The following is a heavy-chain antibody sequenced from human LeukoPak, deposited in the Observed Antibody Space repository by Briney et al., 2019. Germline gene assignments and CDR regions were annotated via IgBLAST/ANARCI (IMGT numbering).Heavy chain of an antibody. D-gene: IGHD2-15*01. Sequence: SETLSLTCTVSGVSISSSSYYWGWIRQPPGKGLEWIGSIYYSGSTSYNPSLKSRVTISVDTSKNQFSLKLSSVTAADTAVYYCARRLGYCSGGSCYWSFDYWGQGTLVTVSS. J-gene: IGHJ4*02. CDR1: GVSISSSSYY. CDR3: ARRLGYCSGGSCYWSFDY. CDR2: IYYSGST. V-gene: IGHV4-39*01.